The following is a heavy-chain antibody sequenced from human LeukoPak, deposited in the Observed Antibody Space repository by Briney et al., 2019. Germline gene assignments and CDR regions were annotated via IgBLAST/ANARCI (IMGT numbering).Heavy chain of an antibody. CDR3: AKWGDYDILTGYYDSDY. V-gene: IGHV3-23*01. CDR2: IVGSGGRT. CDR1: GFTFSNYA. Sequence: TGGSLRLACAASGFTFSNYAMSWVRQAPGKGLECVSAIVGSGGRTYYADSVKGRFTISRDNPKNTLYLQMNSLRAEDTAVYYCAKWGDYDILTGYYDSDYWGQGTLVTVSS. J-gene: IGHJ4*02. D-gene: IGHD3-9*01.